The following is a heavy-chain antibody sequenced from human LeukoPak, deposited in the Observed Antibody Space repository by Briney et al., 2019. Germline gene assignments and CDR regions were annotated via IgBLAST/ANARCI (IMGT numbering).Heavy chain of an antibody. J-gene: IGHJ4*02. Sequence: ASVKVSCKASGYTFTGYYMHWVRQAPGQGLEWMGIINPSGGSTSYAQKFQGRVTMTRDTSTSTVYMELSSLRSEDTAVYYCARDGYNQAPMDYWGQGTLVTVSS. CDR2: INPSGGST. V-gene: IGHV1-46*01. D-gene: IGHD5-24*01. CDR3: ARDGYNQAPMDY. CDR1: GYTFTGYY.